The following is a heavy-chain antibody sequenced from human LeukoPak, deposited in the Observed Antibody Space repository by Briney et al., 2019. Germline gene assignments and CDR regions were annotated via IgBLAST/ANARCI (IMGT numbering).Heavy chain of an antibody. D-gene: IGHD6-19*01. J-gene: IGHJ2*01. CDR1: GGSVSSYY. Sequence: SETLSLTCTVSGGSVSSYYWSWIRQPPGKGLEWIGYIYNNENTKYNSSLESRVTMSIDTFKNRFFLKLSSVTAADTAVYYCARFYSGPSGWYVLWYFDLWGRGTLVTVSS. V-gene: IGHV4-4*09. CDR3: ARFYSGPSGWYVLWYFDL. CDR2: IYNNENT.